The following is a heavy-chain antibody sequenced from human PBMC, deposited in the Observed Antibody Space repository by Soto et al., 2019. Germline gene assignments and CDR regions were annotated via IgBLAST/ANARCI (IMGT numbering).Heavy chain of an antibody. J-gene: IGHJ4*02. CDR2: ISSSSSYI. CDR1: GFTFSSYS. V-gene: IGHV3-21*01. CDR3: ARIDWNDADY. Sequence: EVQLVESGGGLVKPGGSLRLSCAASGFTFSSYSMNWVRQAPGKGLEWVSSISSSSSYIYYADSVKGRFTISRDNAKNELYLQMNSLRAEDTAVYYCARIDWNDADYWGQGTLVTVSS. D-gene: IGHD1-1*01.